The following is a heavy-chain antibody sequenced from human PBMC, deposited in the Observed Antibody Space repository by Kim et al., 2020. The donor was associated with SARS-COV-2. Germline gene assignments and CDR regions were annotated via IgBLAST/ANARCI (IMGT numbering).Heavy chain of an antibody. Sequence: GGSLRLSCAASGFTFSSSAMNWVRQAPGKGLEWVSVISPSGGNTNYADSVKGRFTISRDNSKNSLYLQMNSLRAEDTAVYYCANPGGKVGATVIDNWGQGTLVTVSS. V-gene: IGHV3-23*01. J-gene: IGHJ4*02. D-gene: IGHD1-26*01. CDR1: GFTFSSSA. CDR3: ANPGGKVGATVIDN. CDR2: ISPSGGNT.